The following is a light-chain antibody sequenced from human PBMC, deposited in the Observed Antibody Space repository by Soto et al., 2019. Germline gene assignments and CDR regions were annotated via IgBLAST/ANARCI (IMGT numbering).Light chain of an antibody. CDR2: DND. J-gene: IGLJ1*01. CDR1: DSNIWAGYD. CDR3: QSYDSSLSGLYV. Sequence: QSLLAHPPSVSRAPGKRVTISCTGSDSNIWAGYDFHWYQQVPVTAPKLPIYDNDSRPSGVPDRFSGSKSGSSASLAITGLQAEDEADYYCQSYDSSLSGLYVFGTWNKVT. V-gene: IGLV1-40*01.